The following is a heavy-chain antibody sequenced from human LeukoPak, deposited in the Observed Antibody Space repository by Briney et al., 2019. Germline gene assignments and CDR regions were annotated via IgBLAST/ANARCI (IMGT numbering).Heavy chain of an antibody. D-gene: IGHD2-2*01. CDR3: ARDCSSTSCYEGEFDY. V-gene: IGHV1-18*01. CDR2: ISAYNGNT. Sequence: GASVKVSCKASGYPFTTFDITWVRQAPGQGLEWMGWISAYNGNTNYAQKLQGRVIMTTDTSTSTAYMELRSLRSDDTAVYYCARDCSSTSCYEGEFDYWGQGTLVTVSS. J-gene: IGHJ4*02. CDR1: GYPFTTFD.